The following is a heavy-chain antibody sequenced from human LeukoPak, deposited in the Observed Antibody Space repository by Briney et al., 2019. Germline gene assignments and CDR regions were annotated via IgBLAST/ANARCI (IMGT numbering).Heavy chain of an antibody. D-gene: IGHD2-15*01. V-gene: IGHV3-48*03. CDR3: ARVSCSGGSCYLMDWYFDL. CDR2: ISSSGSTI. J-gene: IGHJ2*01. CDR1: GFTFSSYE. Sequence: GGSLRLSCAASGFTFSSYEMNWVRQAPGKGLERVSYISSSGSTIYYADSVKGRFTISRDNAKNSLYLQMNSLRAEDTAVYYCARVSCSGGSCYLMDWYFDLWGRGTLVTVSS.